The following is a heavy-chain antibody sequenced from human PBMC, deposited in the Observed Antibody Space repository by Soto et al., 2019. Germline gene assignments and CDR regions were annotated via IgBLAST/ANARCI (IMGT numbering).Heavy chain of an antibody. CDR3: AREIDGYYGMDL. Sequence: QVQLVQSGAEVKKPGSSVKVSCKASGGTFSTDSIIWVRQAPGQGLEWMGGIIPMFGTANNAQKFQGRVTITADQSTSPAYMELSSLRSEDPAVYFCAREIDGYYGMDLWGQGTTITVAS. CDR2: IIPMFGTA. CDR1: GGTFSTDS. V-gene: IGHV1-69*12. J-gene: IGHJ6*02.